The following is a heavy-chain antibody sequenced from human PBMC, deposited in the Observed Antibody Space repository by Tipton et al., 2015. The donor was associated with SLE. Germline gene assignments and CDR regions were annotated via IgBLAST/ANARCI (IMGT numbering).Heavy chain of an antibody. V-gene: IGHV4-59*11. Sequence: TLSLTCTVSGASISSHYWNWIRQPPGKGLEWIGNIYNNGNTNYNPSLKSRVTISVDTSRNQFFLKLSSVTAADTALYYCARAKRSSTTWGYWFDTGGQGTLATVSS. D-gene: IGHD2-2*01. J-gene: IGHJ5*02. CDR1: GASISSHY. CDR2: IYNNGNT. CDR3: ARAKRSSTTWGYWFDT.